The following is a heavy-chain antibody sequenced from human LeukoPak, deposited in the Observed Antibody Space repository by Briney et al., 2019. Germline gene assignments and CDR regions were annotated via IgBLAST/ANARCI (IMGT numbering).Heavy chain of an antibody. CDR2: IYPDDSDT. CDR3: ASPQAAYCGGDCYST. V-gene: IGHV5-51*01. Sequence: SGESLKICCKGPGYTFGSYWIGWVRQMPGKGLEWVGIIYPDDSDTRYSPSFQGQVTISLDRSINTAYLQWSSLKASDTAIYYCASPQAAYCGGDCYSTGGQGTMVTVSS. D-gene: IGHD2-21*02. CDR1: GYTFGSYW. J-gene: IGHJ3*01.